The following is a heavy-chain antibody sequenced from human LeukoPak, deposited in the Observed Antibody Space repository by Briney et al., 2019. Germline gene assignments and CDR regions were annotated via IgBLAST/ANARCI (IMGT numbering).Heavy chain of an antibody. J-gene: IGHJ4*02. CDR2: ISPSSGGI. Sequence: GGSLRLSCVTSGFSFSNYVMSWVRQAPGEGLEWISAISPSSGGIYYANSVKARFTISRDNSKNTLYLQMNSLRAEDTAVYYCAKEGFDSWGQGTLVTVSS. CDR1: GFSFSNYV. CDR3: AKEGFDS. V-gene: IGHV3-23*01.